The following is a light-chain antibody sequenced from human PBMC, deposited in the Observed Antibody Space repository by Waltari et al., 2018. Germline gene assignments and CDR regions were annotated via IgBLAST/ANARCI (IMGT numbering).Light chain of an antibody. CDR3: NSRDSSGNF. CDR2: GKN. Sequence: SSELTQDPAVSVALGQTVRIRCQGDSLRRSYASWYQQKPRPAPVLVIYGKNNRPSGIPDRFSGSSSGNTASLTITGAQAEDEADYYCNSRDSSGNFFGGGTKLTVL. CDR1: SLRRSY. J-gene: IGLJ2*01. V-gene: IGLV3-19*01.